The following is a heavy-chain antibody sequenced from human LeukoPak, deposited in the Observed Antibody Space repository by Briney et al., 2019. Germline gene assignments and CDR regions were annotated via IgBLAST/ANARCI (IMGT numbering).Heavy chain of an antibody. D-gene: IGHD3-16*01. CDR2: IKKDGSEK. CDR1: GFIFSNYW. V-gene: IGHV3-7*01. Sequence: PGGSLRLSCAASGFIFSNYWMSWVRQAPGKGLEGVANIKKDGSEKYYVDSVKGRFTFSRDNAKNSLYLQINSLRAEDTAVYYCARLGEKADFDYWGQGTLVTVSS. CDR3: ARLGEKADFDY. J-gene: IGHJ4*02.